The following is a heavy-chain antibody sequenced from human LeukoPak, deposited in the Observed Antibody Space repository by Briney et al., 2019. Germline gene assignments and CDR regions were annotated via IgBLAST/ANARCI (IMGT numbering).Heavy chain of an antibody. CDR2: INPNSGGT. V-gene: IGHV1-2*02. J-gene: IGHJ4*02. D-gene: IGHD3-3*01. CDR3: ARDSVDTIFGVVIFGFDY. Sequence: ASVKVSCKASGYTFTGYYMHWVRQAPGQGLEWMGWINPNSGGTNYAQKFQGRVTMTRDTSISTAYMELSRLRSDDTAVYYCARDSVDTIFGVVIFGFDYWGQGTPVTVSS. CDR1: GYTFTGYY.